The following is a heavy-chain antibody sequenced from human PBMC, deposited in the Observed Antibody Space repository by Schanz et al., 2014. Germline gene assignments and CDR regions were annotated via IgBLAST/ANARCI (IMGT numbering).Heavy chain of an antibody. D-gene: IGHD5-12*01. Sequence: EVQLVESGGGLIQPGGSLRLSCAVSGFTVNTNYMSWVRQAPGKGLEWISSMYINSGSTQYADSVKGRFIISRDSSKNTLFLQMNSLRAEDTAVYFCARDAARDGYNLAFDVWGQGTLVTVSS. CDR3: ARDAARDGYNLAFDV. CDR2: MYINSGST. J-gene: IGHJ3*01. V-gene: IGHV3-53*01. CDR1: GFTVNTNY.